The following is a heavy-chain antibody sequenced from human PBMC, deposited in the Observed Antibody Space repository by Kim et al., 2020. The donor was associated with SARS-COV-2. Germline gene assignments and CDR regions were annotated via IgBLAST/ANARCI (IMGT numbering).Heavy chain of an antibody. J-gene: IGHJ4*01. CDR2: ISDTGST. CDR3: VRVSLTGNSGRGFFDY. CDR1: GDSITSGGYS. Sequence: SETLSLTCTVSGDSITSGGYSWAWIRQPPGKGLEWIGTISDTGSTNYHPSLRRRVTISLDTSKNQLSLSLTSVTAADTAVHYCVRVSLTGNSGRGFFDY. D-gene: IGHD1-1*01. V-gene: IGHV4-39*07.